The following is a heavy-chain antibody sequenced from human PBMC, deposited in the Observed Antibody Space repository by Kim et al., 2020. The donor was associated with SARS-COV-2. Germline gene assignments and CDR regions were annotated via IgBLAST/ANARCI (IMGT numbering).Heavy chain of an antibody. CDR1: GGSISSGGYY. CDR3: ARDYVVPAAMGVVAAGGWVDP. Sequence: SETLSLTCTVSGGSISSGGYYWSWIRQHPGKGLEWIGYIYYSGSTYYNPSLKSRVTISVDTSKNQFSLKLSSVTAADTAVYYCARDYVVPAAMGVVAAGGWVDPWGQGTLVTVSS. D-gene: IGHD2-2*01. V-gene: IGHV4-31*03. CDR2: IYYSGST. J-gene: IGHJ5*02.